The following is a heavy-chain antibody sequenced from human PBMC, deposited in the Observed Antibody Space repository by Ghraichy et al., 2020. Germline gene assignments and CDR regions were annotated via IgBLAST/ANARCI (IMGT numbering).Heavy chain of an antibody. D-gene: IGHD3/OR15-3a*01. J-gene: IGHJ1*01. CDR1: GFTFRTYA. Sequence: GTLSLTCAASGFTFRTYAMSWVRQAPGKGLEWVSAITDNGGTTYDAESVKGRFTISRDNSKNTLFLQMNSLRGEDTAVYYCAKFARDWPNEYLQHWGQGALVTVSS. CDR3: AKFARDWPNEYLQH. V-gene: IGHV3-23*01. CDR2: ITDNGGTT.